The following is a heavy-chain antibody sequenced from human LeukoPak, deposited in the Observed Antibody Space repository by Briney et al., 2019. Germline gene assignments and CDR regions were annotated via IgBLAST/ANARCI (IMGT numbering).Heavy chain of an antibody. CDR1: GGSISSYH. Sequence: PSETLSHTRTVSGGSISSYHWSWIRQPPGKGLQWIGFIYSSGSTNYNPSLKCRVTISLDTSKNQYSLRVSSVTSADTAVYYCARGNSGYGYAYDIWG. J-gene: IGHJ3*02. CDR2: IYSSGST. CDR3: ARGNSGYGYAYDI. V-gene: IGHV4-59*01. D-gene: IGHD5-12*01.